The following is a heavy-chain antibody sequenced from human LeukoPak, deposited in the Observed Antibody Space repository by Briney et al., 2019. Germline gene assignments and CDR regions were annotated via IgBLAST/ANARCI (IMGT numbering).Heavy chain of an antibody. CDR1: GFTFNSYI. Sequence: GGSLRLSCAASGFTFNSYIMSWVRQSPEKGLQWISSMNSDGRDIYYADFVKGRFTISRDNARNTLYLNLSDLTVEDSGLYYCARVNTAVPRHWGQGTLVTVSP. V-gene: IGHV3-21*06. J-gene: IGHJ4*02. D-gene: IGHD2-21*02. CDR2: MNSDGRDI. CDR3: ARVNTAVPRH.